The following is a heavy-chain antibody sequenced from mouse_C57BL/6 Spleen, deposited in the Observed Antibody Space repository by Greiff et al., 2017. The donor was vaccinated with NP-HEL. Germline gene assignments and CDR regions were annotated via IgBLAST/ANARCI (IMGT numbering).Heavy chain of an antibody. CDR1: GYSITSGYY. V-gene: IGHV3-6*01. Sequence: EVQLQESGPGLVKPSQSLSLTCSVTGYSITSGYYWNWIRQFPGNKLEWMGYISYDGSNNYNPSLKNRISITRDTSKNQFFLKLNSVTTEDTATYYCAREEDGYAGDYWGQGTTLTVSS. J-gene: IGHJ2*01. CDR3: AREEDGYAGDY. D-gene: IGHD2-2*01. CDR2: ISYDGSN.